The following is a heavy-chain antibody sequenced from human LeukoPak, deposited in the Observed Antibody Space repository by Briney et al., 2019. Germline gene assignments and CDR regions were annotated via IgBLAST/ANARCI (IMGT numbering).Heavy chain of an antibody. CDR2: ITWNSGII. J-gene: IGHJ4*02. V-gene: IGHV3-9*03. CDR1: GFSFDDYA. CDR3: AAGGDFRIDY. Sequence: GGSLRLSCAASGFSFDDYAMHWVRQAPGKGLEWVSGITWNSGIIGYADSVKGRFTISRDNAKYSLYLQMNSLRAEDMAFYYCAAGGDFRIDYWGQGSLVTVSS.